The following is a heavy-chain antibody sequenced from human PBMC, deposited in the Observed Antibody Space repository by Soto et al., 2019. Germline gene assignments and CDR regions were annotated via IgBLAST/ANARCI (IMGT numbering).Heavy chain of an antibody. CDR3: ARGPHVLRYFDWLFLFDY. CDR1: GGSFSGYY. Sequence: LPETLSLTCAVYGGSFSGYYWSWIRQPPGKGLEWIGEINHSGSTNYNPSLKSRVTISVDTSKNQFSLKLSSVTAADTAVYYCARGPHVLRYFDWLFLFDYWGQGTLVTVSS. V-gene: IGHV4-34*01. J-gene: IGHJ4*02. D-gene: IGHD3-9*01. CDR2: INHSGST.